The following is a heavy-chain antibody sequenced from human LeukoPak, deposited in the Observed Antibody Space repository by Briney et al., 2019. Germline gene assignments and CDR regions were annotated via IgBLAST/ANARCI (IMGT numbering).Heavy chain of an antibody. CDR2: ISAYDGST. J-gene: IGHJ3*02. V-gene: IGHV1-18*01. Sequence: GASVKVSCKASGYTFDNYGISWVRQAPGQGLEWMGWISAYDGSTNYANKLQGRVTMTTDASTSTAFMELRSLTSDDTAVYFCARDFGMFTISHGDAFAIWGQGTVVTVSS. D-gene: IGHD5-24*01. CDR1: GYTFDNYG. CDR3: ARDFGMFTISHGDAFAI.